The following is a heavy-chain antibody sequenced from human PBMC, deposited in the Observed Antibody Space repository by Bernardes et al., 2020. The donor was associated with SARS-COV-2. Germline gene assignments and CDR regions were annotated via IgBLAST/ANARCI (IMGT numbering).Heavy chain of an antibody. J-gene: IGHJ6*02. CDR2: ISGPGRT. D-gene: IGHD3-10*01. CDR1: GFTFSTYA. CDR3: AKELAYGTTWRDYKYYFGMDV. Sequence: GGSLRLSCEASGFTFSTYAMSWVRQAPGKGLEWVSDISGPGRTYYADSVKGRFTISRDNSKNTLYLEMNSLRAEDTAVYYCAKELAYGTTWRDYKYYFGMDVWGQGTTVTVFS. V-gene: IGHV3-23*01.